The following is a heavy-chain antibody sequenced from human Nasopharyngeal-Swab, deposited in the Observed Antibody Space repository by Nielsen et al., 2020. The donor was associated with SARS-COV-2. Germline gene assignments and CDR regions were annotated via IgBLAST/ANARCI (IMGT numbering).Heavy chain of an antibody. V-gene: IGHV1-24*01. CDR1: GYTLTSFS. CDR3: ATESGGAVAHYGMDV. Sequence: ASVKVSCKVSGYTLTSFSLPFSLPAPGKGLEWMGGFDPEDGETIYAQKFQGRVTMTEDTSTDTAYMELSSLRSEDTAVYYCATESGGAVAHYGMDVWGQGTTVTVSS. J-gene: IGHJ6*02. CDR2: FDPEDGET. D-gene: IGHD6-19*01.